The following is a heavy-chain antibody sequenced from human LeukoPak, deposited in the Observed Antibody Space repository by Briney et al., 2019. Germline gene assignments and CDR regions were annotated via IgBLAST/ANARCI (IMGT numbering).Heavy chain of an antibody. CDR2: IIPIFGTA. CDR1: GGTFSSYA. V-gene: IGHV1-69*13. J-gene: IGHJ1*01. D-gene: IGHD4-23*01. Sequence: ASVKVSCKASGGTFSSYAISWVRQAPGQGLEWMGGIIPIFGTANYAQKFQGRVTITADESTSTAYMELSSLRSEDTAVYYCARKFSQGNSGYFQHWGQGTLVTVSS. CDR3: ARKFSQGNSGYFQH.